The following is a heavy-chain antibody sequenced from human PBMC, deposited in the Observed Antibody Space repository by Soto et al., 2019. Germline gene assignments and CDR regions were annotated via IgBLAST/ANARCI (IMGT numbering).Heavy chain of an antibody. J-gene: IGHJ6*03. V-gene: IGHV4-4*03. CDR2: IYHSGST. Sequence: LRRTLSLTCAVSSGSISSSNWWSWVRQPPGKGLEWIGEIYHSGSTNYNPSLKSRVTISVDKSKNQFSLKLSSVTAADTAVYYSASRFYYYYYMDVWGKGTTVTVSS. CDR3: ASRFYYYYYMDV. CDR1: SGSISSSNW.